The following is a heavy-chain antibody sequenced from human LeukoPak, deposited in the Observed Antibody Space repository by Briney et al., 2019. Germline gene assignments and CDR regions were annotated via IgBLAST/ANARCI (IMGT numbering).Heavy chain of an antibody. CDR3: ARDLGSTRGY. CDR1: GYTFTAYY. Sequence: ASVKVSCTASGYTFTAYYMHWVRQAPGQGLEWMGRINPNSGGTNYAQKFQGRVTMTRDTSISTAYMELSRLRSDDTAVYFCARDLGSTRGYWGQGTLVTVSS. J-gene: IGHJ4*02. CDR2: INPNSGGT. V-gene: IGHV1-2*06. D-gene: IGHD2-2*01.